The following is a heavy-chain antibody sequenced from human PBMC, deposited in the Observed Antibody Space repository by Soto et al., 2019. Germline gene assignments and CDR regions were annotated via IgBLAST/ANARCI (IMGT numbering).Heavy chain of an antibody. Sequence: QVQLQESGPGLVKPSQTLSLTCTVSGGSISSGGYYWSWIRQHPGKGLEWIGYIYYSGSTYYNPSLKSRVTVAVYTSKNQFSLKLSSVTAADTAVYYCARDVVGGYYSSGDYWGQGTLVTVSS. CDR1: GGSISSGGYY. D-gene: IGHD2-21*02. J-gene: IGHJ4*02. CDR3: ARDVVGGYYSSGDY. V-gene: IGHV4-31*03. CDR2: IYYSGST.